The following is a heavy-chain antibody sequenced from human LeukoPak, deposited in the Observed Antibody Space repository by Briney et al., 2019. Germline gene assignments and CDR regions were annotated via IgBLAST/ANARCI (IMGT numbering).Heavy chain of an antibody. CDR1: GYTVTSDT. V-gene: IGHV7-4-1*02. Sequence: ASVKVSCTASGYTVTSDTINWVRQAPGQGLEWMGWINTNTGSPTYAPGFTGRFVFSLDTSISTAYLQINSLKAEDTAVYYCARGYDTTGYFSYWGQGTLVTVSP. D-gene: IGHD3-22*01. CDR2: INTNTGSP. J-gene: IGHJ4*02. CDR3: ARGYDTTGYFSY.